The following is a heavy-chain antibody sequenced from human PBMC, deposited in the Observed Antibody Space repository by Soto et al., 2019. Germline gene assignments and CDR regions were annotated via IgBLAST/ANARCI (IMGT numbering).Heavy chain of an antibody. D-gene: IGHD2-2*01. Sequence: QVQLQESGPGLVKASETLSLTCSVSGGSIRDYYWSWIRQPPGRGLEWIGYIYYSVNTKYNPSLKGRVTMTVPTSKNQLCRKLNSMTAADTAVCYCAKLILLVPVASDGMDVWGQGTSVSASS. CDR2: IYYSVNT. V-gene: IGHV4-59*12. J-gene: IGHJ6*02. CDR3: AKLILLVPVASDGMDV. CDR1: GGSIRDYY.